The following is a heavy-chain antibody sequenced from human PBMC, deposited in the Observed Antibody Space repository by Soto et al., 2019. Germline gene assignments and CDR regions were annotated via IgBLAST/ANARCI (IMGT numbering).Heavy chain of an antibody. CDR3: ARRDYGDY. V-gene: IGHV3-7*01. CDR2: IKQDGSEK. CDR1: GFTFSNYW. J-gene: IGHJ4*02. Sequence: GGSLRLSCAASGFTFSNYWINWVRQAPGKGLEWVANIKQDGSEKYYVDSVKGRFTISRDNAKNSLYLQMNSLRAEDTAVYYCARRDYGDYWGQGTLVTVSS.